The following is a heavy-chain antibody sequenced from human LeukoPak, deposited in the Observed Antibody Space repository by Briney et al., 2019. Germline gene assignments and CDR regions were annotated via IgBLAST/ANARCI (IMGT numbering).Heavy chain of an antibody. CDR3: ARGSLDPYCSSTSCYVFDY. CDR1: GGTFSSYT. Sequence: SVKVSCKASGGTFSSYTISWVRQAPGQGLEWMGRIIPILGIANYAQKFQGRVTITADKSTSTAYMELSSLRSEDTAVYYCARGSLDPYCSSTSCYVFDYWGQGALVTVSS. J-gene: IGHJ4*02. CDR2: IIPILGIA. D-gene: IGHD2-2*01. V-gene: IGHV1-69*02.